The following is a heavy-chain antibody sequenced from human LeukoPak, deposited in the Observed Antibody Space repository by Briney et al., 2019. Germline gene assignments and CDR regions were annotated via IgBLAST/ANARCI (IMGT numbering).Heavy chain of an antibody. CDR3: ARDLRIASPRGAWFDP. Sequence: PSETLSLTCTVSGGSISSSGYCWGWIRQPPGKGLEWIGSIYYSGSTYYNPSLKSRVTISVDTSKNQFSLKLSSVTAADTAVYYCARDLRIASPRGAWFDPWGQGTLVTVPS. D-gene: IGHD2-15*01. J-gene: IGHJ5*02. CDR1: GGSISSSGYC. CDR2: IYYSGST. V-gene: IGHV4-39*07.